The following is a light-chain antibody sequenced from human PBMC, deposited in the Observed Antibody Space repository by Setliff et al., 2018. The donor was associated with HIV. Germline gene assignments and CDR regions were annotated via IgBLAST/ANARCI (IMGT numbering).Light chain of an antibody. CDR3: SSYAGSNIYV. CDR1: SGDVGGYNY. V-gene: IGLV2-8*01. Sequence: QSVLTQPASASGSPGQSVTISCTGTSGDVGGYNYVSWYQQHPSNAPKLMIYEVNQRPSGVPDRFSGSKSGDTASLTVSGLQAEDEADYFCSSYAGSNIYVFGTGTKVTVL. CDR2: EVN. J-gene: IGLJ1*01.